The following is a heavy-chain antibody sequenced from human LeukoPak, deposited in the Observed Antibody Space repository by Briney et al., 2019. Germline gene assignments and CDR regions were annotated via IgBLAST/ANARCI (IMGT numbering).Heavy chain of an antibody. D-gene: IGHD3-22*01. V-gene: IGHV4-59*11. Sequence: SETLSLTCTVSGGSISSHYWSWSRQPPGKGLEWIGYIYYSGSSNYNPSLKSRVTISVDTSKNQFSLKLSSVTAADTAVYYCARVYYYDSSGLHFDYWGQGTLVTVSS. J-gene: IGHJ4*02. CDR1: GGSISSHY. CDR2: IYYSGSS. CDR3: ARVYYYDSSGLHFDY.